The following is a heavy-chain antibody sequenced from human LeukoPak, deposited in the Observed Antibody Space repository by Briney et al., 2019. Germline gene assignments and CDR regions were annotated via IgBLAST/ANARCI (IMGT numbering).Heavy chain of an antibody. V-gene: IGHV3-23*01. Sequence: PGGSLRLSCAASGFTFSSYAMSWVRQAPGRGLEWVSAISGSGGCTYYADSVKGRFTISRDNSKNTLYLGMNSLRAEDTAVYYCAKRYCSSTSCYTDYWGQGTLVTVSS. CDR3: AKRYCSSTSCYTDY. CDR1: GFTFSSYA. J-gene: IGHJ4*02. CDR2: ISGSGGCT. D-gene: IGHD2-2*02.